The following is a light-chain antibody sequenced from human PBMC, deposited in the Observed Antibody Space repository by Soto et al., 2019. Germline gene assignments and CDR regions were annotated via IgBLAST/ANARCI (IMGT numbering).Light chain of an antibody. CDR2: ANS. CDR3: QSYDTSLRGV. CDR1: SSNIGAGYD. Sequence: QSVLTQPPSVSGALRQRVTISCTGSSSNIGAGYDVHWYQQFPGTAPKLLIYANSNRPSGVPDRFSASNSGTSASLAITGLQADDEADYYCQSYDTSLRGVFGTGTKVTVL. V-gene: IGLV1-40*01. J-gene: IGLJ1*01.